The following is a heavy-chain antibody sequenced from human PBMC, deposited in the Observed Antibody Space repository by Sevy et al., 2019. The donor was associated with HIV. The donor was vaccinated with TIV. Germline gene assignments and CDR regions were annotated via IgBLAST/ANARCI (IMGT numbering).Heavy chain of an antibody. CDR2: TRNKANSYTT. CDR1: GFTFSDHY. CDR3: ARASRRDYYYGMDV. J-gene: IGHJ6*02. V-gene: IGHV3-72*01. Sequence: GGSLRLSCAASGFTFSDHYMDWVRQAPGKGLEWVGRTRNKANSYTTKYAASVKGRVTISRDDSKNSLYLQMNSLKTEDTAVYYCARASRRDYYYGMDVWGQGTTVTVSS.